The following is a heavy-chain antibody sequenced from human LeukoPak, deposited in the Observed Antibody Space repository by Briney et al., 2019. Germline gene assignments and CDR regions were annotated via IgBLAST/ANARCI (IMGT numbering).Heavy chain of an antibody. Sequence: ASVKVSCKVSGYTLTELSMHRVRQAPGKGLEWMGGFDPEDGETIYAQKFQGRVTMTEDTSTDTAYMELSSLRSEDTAVYYCATAPPQVAHYLPFDYRGQGTLVTVSS. D-gene: IGHD2-15*01. J-gene: IGHJ4*02. V-gene: IGHV1-24*01. CDR2: FDPEDGET. CDR1: GYTLTELS. CDR3: ATAPPQVAHYLPFDY.